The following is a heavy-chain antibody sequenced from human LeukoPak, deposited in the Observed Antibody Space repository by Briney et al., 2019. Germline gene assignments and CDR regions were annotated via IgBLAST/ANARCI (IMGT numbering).Heavy chain of an antibody. J-gene: IGHJ6*02. D-gene: IGHD1-1*01. V-gene: IGHV4-34*01. Sequence: SETLSLTCAVYGGSFSGYYWSWIRQPPGKGVEWIGEINHSGSTNYNPSLKSRVTISVDTSKNQFSLKLSSVTAADTAVYYCARRRTPKNDGMDVWGQGTTVTVSS. CDR2: INHSGST. CDR1: GGSFSGYY. CDR3: ARRRTPKNDGMDV.